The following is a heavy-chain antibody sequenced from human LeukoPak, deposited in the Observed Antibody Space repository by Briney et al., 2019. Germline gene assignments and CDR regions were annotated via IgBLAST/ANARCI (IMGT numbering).Heavy chain of an antibody. Sequence: GGSLRLSCAASGFTPDDYGMSWVRQAPGEGPEWVSGINWNGGSTGYADSVKGRFTISRDNAKTSLYLQMNSLRAEDTALYYCARIGGTMVRGVIWYYYGMDVWGQGTTVTVSS. CDR3: ARIGGTMVRGVIWYYYGMDV. V-gene: IGHV3-20*04. D-gene: IGHD3-10*01. CDR2: INWNGGST. J-gene: IGHJ6*02. CDR1: GFTPDDYG.